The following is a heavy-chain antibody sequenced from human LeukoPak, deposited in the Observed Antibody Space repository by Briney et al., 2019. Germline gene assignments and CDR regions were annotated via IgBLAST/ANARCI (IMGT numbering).Heavy chain of an antibody. J-gene: IGHJ6*02. CDR1: GFTFSRYG. CDR2: IWNDGSDK. D-gene: IGHD6-13*01. Sequence: GGSLRLSCAASGFTFSRYGMHWVRQAPGKGLEWVAHIWNDGSDKYYADSVKGRFTISRDNSKNTLHLQMNSLRPEDTAVYFCARERLLIGIAGKAKFYGMDVWGQGTTVIVSS. CDR3: ARERLLIGIAGKAKFYGMDV. V-gene: IGHV3-33*01.